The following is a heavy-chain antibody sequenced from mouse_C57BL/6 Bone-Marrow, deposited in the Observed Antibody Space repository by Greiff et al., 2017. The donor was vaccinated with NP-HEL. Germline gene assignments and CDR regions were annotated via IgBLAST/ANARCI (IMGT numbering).Heavy chain of an antibody. J-gene: IGHJ3*01. V-gene: IGHV1-81*01. CDR3: ARSDDYDDGVAY. Sequence: QVHVKQSGAELARPGASVKLSCKASGYTFTSYGISWVKQRTGQGLEWIGEIYPRSGNTYYNEKFKGKATLTADKSSSTAYMELRSLTSEDSAVYFCARSDDYDDGVAYWGQGTLVTVSA. CDR1: GYTFTSYG. D-gene: IGHD2-4*01. CDR2: IYPRSGNT.